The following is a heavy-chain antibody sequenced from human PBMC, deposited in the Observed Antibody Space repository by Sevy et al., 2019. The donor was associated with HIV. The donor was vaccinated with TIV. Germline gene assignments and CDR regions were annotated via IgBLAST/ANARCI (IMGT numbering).Heavy chain of an antibody. J-gene: IGHJ4*02. V-gene: IGHV3-33*01. CDR1: GFSFSSYG. CDR2: IWFDGSNS. Sequence: GGSLRLSCAASGFSFSSYGMHWVRQAPGKGLEWVALIWFDGSNSYYADSVKGRFTISRDTSKNTVYLQMNSLRAEDTALYYCASDHEFYDYGDYGPTFFPDYWGQGNLVTVSS. CDR3: ASDHEFYDYGDYGPTFFPDY. D-gene: IGHD4-17*01.